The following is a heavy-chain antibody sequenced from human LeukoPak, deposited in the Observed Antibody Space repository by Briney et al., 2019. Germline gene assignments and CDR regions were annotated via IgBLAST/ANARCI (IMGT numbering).Heavy chain of an antibody. V-gene: IGHV5-51*01. CDR3: ERQGVGAAFDI. D-gene: IGHD3-3*01. CDR1: GYSCTTYW. CDR2: IYPGYSNT. Sequence: GEALKISCKGSGYSCTTYWIGWVRQMPGEGLEWMGVIYPGYSNTRYSPSFQGQVPISADKSISTAYLQWSRLKVSDPAMYYCERQGVGAAFDIWGQGTMVTVSS. J-gene: IGHJ3*02.